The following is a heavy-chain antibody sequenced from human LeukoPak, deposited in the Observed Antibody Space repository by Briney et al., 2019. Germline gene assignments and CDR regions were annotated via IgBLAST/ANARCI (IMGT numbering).Heavy chain of an antibody. CDR1: GGSISSGGYY. D-gene: IGHD4-23*01. Sequence: SETLSLTCTVSGGSISSGGYYWSWIRQPPGKGLEWIGYIYHSGSTYYNPSLKSRVTISVDRSKNQFSLKLSSVTAADTAVYYCARAFDVLDYGGSKGGFYYYYMDVWGKGTTVTVS. J-gene: IGHJ6*03. CDR2: IYHSGST. V-gene: IGHV4-30-2*01. CDR3: ARAFDVLDYGGSKGGFYYYYMDV.